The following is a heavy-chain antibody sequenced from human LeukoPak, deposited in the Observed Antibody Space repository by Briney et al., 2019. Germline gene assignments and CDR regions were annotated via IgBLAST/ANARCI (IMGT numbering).Heavy chain of an antibody. Sequence: SETLSLTCTVSGGSISSSSYYWGWIRQPPGKGLEWIGSIYYGGSTFYNSSLKSRVTISVDTSKNQFSLKLSSVTAADTAVYYCAGQGRPGFASGYWGQGTLVTVSS. V-gene: IGHV4-39*01. D-gene: IGHD3-10*01. CDR3: AGQGRPGFASGY. CDR2: IYYGGST. CDR1: GGSISSSSYY. J-gene: IGHJ4*02.